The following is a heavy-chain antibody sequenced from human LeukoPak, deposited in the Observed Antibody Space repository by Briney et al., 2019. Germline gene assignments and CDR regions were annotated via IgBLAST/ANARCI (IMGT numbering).Heavy chain of an antibody. V-gene: IGHV3-23*01. D-gene: IGHD3-16*01. CDR3: APRGGNLLNPVDY. CDR2: ITGSGGIT. J-gene: IGHJ4*02. Sequence: GGSLRLSCAASGFTFSSYAMSWVRQAPWKGLEWVSAITGSGGITYYADSVKGRFTISRDNSKNTLYLQMNSLRAEDTAVYYCAPRGGNLLNPVDYWGQGTLVTVSS. CDR1: GFTFSSYA.